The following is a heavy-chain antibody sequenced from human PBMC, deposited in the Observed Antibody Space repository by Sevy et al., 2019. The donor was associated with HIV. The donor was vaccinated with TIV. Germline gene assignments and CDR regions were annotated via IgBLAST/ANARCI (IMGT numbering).Heavy chain of an antibody. D-gene: IGHD2-21*02. J-gene: IGHJ4*02. CDR3: AREKFCGGDCYYFDY. CDR2: INWNGAGT. Sequence: GGYLRLSCAASGFTFNDYDMSWVRQAPGKGLKWVSAINWNGAGTSYADSVKGRFTVSRDNAKNSLYLQMNTLRVEDTAFYYCAREKFCGGDCYYFDYWGQGILVTVSS. CDR1: GFTFNDYD. V-gene: IGHV3-20*04.